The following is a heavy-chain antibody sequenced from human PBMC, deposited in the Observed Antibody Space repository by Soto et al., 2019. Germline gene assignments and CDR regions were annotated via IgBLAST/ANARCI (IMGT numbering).Heavy chain of an antibody. J-gene: IGHJ4*02. V-gene: IGHV1-3*01. CDR2: INAGNGNT. D-gene: IGHD2-2*02. CDR1: VYGLTIDP. Sequence: CKGSVYGLTIDPGRWRIQANGQRLEWMGWINAGNGNTKYSQKFQGRVTITRDTSASTAYMELSSLRSEDTVVYYYAISFTVPAAIGYWGQGTLVTV. CDR3: AISFTVPAAIGY.